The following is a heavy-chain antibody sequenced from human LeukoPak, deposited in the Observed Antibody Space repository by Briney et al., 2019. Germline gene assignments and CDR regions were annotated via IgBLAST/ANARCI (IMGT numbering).Heavy chain of an antibody. CDR1: GGSISSSYY. J-gene: IGHJ6*03. D-gene: IGHD3-10*01. CDR3: ARHGPLYGSGSYSYYYYYMDV. CDR2: IYYSGST. Sequence: SETLSLTCTVSGGSISSSYYWGWIRQPPGKGLEWIGSIYYSGSTYYNPSLKSRVTISVDTSKNQFSLKLSSVTAADTAVYYCARHGPLYGSGSYSYYYYYMDVWGKGTTVTVSS. V-gene: IGHV4-39*01.